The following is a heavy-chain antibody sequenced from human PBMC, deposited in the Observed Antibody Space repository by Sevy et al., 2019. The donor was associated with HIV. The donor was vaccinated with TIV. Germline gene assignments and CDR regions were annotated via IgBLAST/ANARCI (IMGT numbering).Heavy chain of an antibody. CDR2: IWYDGSNK. CDR1: GFTFSSYG. CDR3: ARARGVGTPKYYYGMDV. J-gene: IGHJ6*02. V-gene: IGHV3-33*01. Sequence: GGSLRLSCAASGFTFSSYGMHWVRQAPGKGLEWVAVIWYDGSNKYYADSVKGRFTISRDNSKNTLYLQMNSLRAEDTAVYYCARARGVGTPKYYYGMDVWGQGTTVTAS.